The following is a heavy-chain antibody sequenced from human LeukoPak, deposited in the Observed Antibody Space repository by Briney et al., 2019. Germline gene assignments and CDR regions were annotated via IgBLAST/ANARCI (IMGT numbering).Heavy chain of an antibody. CDR3: AKDSGSSSLDY. V-gene: IGHV3-74*03. D-gene: IGHD6-6*01. CDR2: INSDGSST. CDR1: GFTFSSYW. Sequence: GGSLRLSCAASGFTFSSYWMHWVRQVPWKGLVWVSRINSDGSSTKYVDSVKGRFTISRDNAKNTLYLQMNSLRVEDTAVYYCAKDSGSSSLDYWGQGTLVTVSS. J-gene: IGHJ4*02.